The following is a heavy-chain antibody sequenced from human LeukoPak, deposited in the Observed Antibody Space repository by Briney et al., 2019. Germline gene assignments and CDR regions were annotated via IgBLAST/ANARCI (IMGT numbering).Heavy chain of an antibody. CDR3: ARTTTPHYYGSGSYALGY. V-gene: IGHV4-59*01. CDR1: GDSISSYY. J-gene: IGHJ4*02. D-gene: IGHD3-10*01. CDR2: IYYSGST. Sequence: SETLSLTCTVSGDSISSYYWTWIRQPPGQGLEWIGYIYYSGSTNYNPSLKSRVTISVDTSKNQFSLKLNSVTAADTAVYYCARTTTPHYYGSGSYALGYWGQGTLVIVPS.